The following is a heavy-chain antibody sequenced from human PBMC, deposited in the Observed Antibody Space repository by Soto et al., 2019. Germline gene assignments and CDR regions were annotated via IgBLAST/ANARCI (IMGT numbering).Heavy chain of an antibody. D-gene: IGHD6-13*01. CDR3: ASLQVPGNFDY. J-gene: IGHJ4*02. V-gene: IGHV4-39*01. CDR1: GGSISTSNYY. CDR2: IYYRGDT. Sequence: QLQLQESGPGLVKPSETLSLTCNVFGGSISTSNYYWAWVRQAPGKGLEWIANIYYRGDTYYHPSLRTRLTVSVDTSKNQFSLRLTSLTAADTAMYFCASLQVPGNFDYWGQGTLVTVSS.